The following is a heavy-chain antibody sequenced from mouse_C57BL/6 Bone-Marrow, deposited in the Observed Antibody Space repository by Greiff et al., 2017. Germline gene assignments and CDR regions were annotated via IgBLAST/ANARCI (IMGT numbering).Heavy chain of an antibody. CDR1: GYTFTSYW. CDR2: IDPSDSYT. V-gene: IGHV1-69*01. J-gene: IGHJ4*01. Sequence: QVQLQQPGAELVMPGASVKLSCKASGYTFTSYWMHWVKQRPGQGLEWIGEIDPSDSYTNYNQKFKGKSTLTVDKSSSTAYMQLSSLTSEDSAVYYCAKPRDYYGYARDYWGQGTSVTVSS. D-gene: IGHD1-1*01. CDR3: AKPRDYYGYARDY.